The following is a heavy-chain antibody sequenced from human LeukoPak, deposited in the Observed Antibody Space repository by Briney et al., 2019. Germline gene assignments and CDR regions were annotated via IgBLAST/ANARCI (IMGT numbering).Heavy chain of an antibody. V-gene: IGHV1-2*02. D-gene: IGHD2-2*01. Sequence: GASVKVSCKASGYTFTDFYLHWVRRAPGQGLEWMGWINPNSGGTNSAQKFQGRVTMTRDTSISTAYMELSRLRSDDTAIYYCARVPRRYCSSTSCYPRERSFFDSWGRGTLVSVSS. CDR2: INPNSGGT. CDR3: ARVPRRYCSSTSCYPRERSFFDS. J-gene: IGHJ4*02. CDR1: GYTFTDFY.